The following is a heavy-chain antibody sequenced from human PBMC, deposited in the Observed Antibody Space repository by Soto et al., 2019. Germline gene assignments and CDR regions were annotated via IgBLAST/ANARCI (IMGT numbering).Heavy chain of an antibody. CDR2: LGFDGGGR. J-gene: IGHJ6*02. D-gene: IGHD1-26*01. CDR1: GFDFSSYG. CDR3: AREPVGPDYAMDV. V-gene: IGHV3-33*01. Sequence: QMQLVESGGSVVQPGTSLRLSCAAFGFDFSSYGMHWARQTPGKGLEWVAVLGFDGGGRYYADSVKGRFTVSRDNSKKMLYLQMDSLRAEDTALYYCAREPVGPDYAMDVWGQGTTVTVSS.